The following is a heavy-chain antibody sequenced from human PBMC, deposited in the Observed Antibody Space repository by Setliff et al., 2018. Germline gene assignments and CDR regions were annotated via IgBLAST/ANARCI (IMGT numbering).Heavy chain of an antibody. CDR1: GYTFTTYT. CDR2: INTNTGNP. D-gene: IGHD6-6*01. Sequence: ASVKVSCKASGYTFTTYTMNWVRQAPGQGLEWMGWINTNTGNPTYAQGFTGRFVFSLDTSVSTAYLQINSLEAEDTAAYYCARGSGTYASSSRVLHYWGQGTLVTVSS. J-gene: IGHJ4*02. V-gene: IGHV7-4-1*02. CDR3: ARGSGTYASSSRVLHY.